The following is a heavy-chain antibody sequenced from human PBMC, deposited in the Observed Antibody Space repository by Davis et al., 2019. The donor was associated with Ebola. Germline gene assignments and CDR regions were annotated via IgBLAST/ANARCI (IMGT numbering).Heavy chain of an antibody. Sequence: PSETLSLTCTVSGGSISSYYWSWIRQPPGKGLEWIGYIYYSGSTNYNPSLKSRVTISVDTSKNQFSLKLSSVTAADTAVYYCARDVPYYDYVWGSYRYGGYFDYWGQGTLVTVSS. CDR3: ARDVPYYDYVWGSYRYGGYFDY. CDR2: IYYSGST. J-gene: IGHJ4*02. CDR1: GGSISSYY. V-gene: IGHV4-59*01. D-gene: IGHD3-16*02.